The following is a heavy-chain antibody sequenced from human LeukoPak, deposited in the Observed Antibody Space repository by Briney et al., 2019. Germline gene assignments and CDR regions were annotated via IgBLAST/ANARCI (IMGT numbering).Heavy chain of an antibody. CDR3: ARGIAVAGAAGFDY. CDR1: GFTFSSYA. J-gene: IGHJ4*02. CDR2: ISGSGGST. D-gene: IGHD6-19*01. V-gene: IGHV3-23*01. Sequence: GGSLRLSCAASGFTFSSYAMSWVRQAPGKGLEWVSDISGSGGSTYYADSVKGRFTISRDNSKNTLYLQMNSLRAEDTAVYYCARGIAVAGAAGFDYWGQGTLVTVSS.